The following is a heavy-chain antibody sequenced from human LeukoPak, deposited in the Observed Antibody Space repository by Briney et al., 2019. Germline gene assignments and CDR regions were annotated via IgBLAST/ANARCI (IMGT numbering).Heavy chain of an antibody. Sequence: GRSLRLSCAASGFTFITYAMYWVRQAPGKGLEWVAVISYDGSNQYYADSVKGRFTISRDNSKNTLYLQMNSLRTEDTALYYCARAFSVETPDYWGQGTLVTISS. CDR3: ARAFSVETPDY. J-gene: IGHJ4*02. CDR2: ISYDGSNQ. V-gene: IGHV3-30*04. CDR1: GFTFITYA.